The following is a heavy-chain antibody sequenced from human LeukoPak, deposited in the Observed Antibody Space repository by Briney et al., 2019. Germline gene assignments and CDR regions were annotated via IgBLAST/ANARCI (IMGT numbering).Heavy chain of an antibody. CDR3: ARAGGIQLWSFGY. V-gene: IGHV1-3*01. CDR2: INAGNGNT. D-gene: IGHD5-18*01. CDR1: GYTFTSYA. Sequence: ASVTVSCKASGYTFTSYAMHWVRQAPGQRLEWMGWINAGNGNTKYSQKFQGRVTITRDTSASTAYMELSSLRSEDTAVYYCARAGGIQLWSFGYWGQGTLVTVSS. J-gene: IGHJ4*02.